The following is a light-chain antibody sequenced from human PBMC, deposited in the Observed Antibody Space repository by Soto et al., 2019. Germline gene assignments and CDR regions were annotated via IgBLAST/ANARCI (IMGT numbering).Light chain of an antibody. J-gene: IGKJ1*01. CDR3: QHYNSYSEA. CDR1: QSISSY. V-gene: IGKV1-5*03. CDR2: KAS. Sequence: DIQMTQSPSSLSASVGDRFTITCRASQSISSYLNWYQQKPGKAPKLLIYKASSLESGVPSRFSGSGSGTEFTLTISSLQPDDFATYYCQHYNSYSEAFGQGTTGDI.